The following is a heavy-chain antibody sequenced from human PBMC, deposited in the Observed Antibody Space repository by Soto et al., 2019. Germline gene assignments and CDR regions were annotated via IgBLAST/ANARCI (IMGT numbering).Heavy chain of an antibody. CDR1: GGSISSYY. D-gene: IGHD3-22*01. V-gene: IGHV4-59*01. Sequence: SETLSLTCTVSGGSISSYYWSWIRQPPGKGLEWIGYIYYSGSTNYNPSLKSRVTISVDTSKNQFSLKLSSVTAADTAVYYCAREGYYYDSSGYYSHAYLDYWGQGTLVTVSS. J-gene: IGHJ4*02. CDR2: IYYSGST. CDR3: AREGYYYDSSGYYSHAYLDY.